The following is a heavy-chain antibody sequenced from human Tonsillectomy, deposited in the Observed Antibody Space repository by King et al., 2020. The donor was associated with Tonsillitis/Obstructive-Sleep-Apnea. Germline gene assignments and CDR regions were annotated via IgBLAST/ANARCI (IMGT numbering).Heavy chain of an antibody. J-gene: IGHJ4*02. CDR3: AREALAAAGTILDY. Sequence: QLVQSGAEVKKPGASVKVSCKASGYTFTSYYMHWVRQAPGQGLEWMGIINPSDSGTNYAQKFQGRVTLTRDTSTCTVHMELSSLRSEDTAVYYCAREALAAAGTILDYWGQGTLVTVSS. D-gene: IGHD6-13*01. CDR2: INPSDSGT. CDR1: GYTFTSYY. V-gene: IGHV1-46*01.